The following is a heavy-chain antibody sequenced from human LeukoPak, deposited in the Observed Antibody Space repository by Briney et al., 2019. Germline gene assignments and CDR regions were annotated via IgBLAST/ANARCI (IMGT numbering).Heavy chain of an antibody. Sequence: GGPLRLSCAASGFTVSSNYMSWVRQAPGKGLEWVSSISSSSSYIYYADSVKGRFTISRDNAKNSLYLQMNSLRAEDTAVYYCARDLIAAAGTWWFDPWGQGTLVTVSS. CDR1: GFTVSSNY. CDR3: ARDLIAAAGTWWFDP. J-gene: IGHJ5*02. CDR2: ISSSSSYI. D-gene: IGHD6-13*01. V-gene: IGHV3-21*01.